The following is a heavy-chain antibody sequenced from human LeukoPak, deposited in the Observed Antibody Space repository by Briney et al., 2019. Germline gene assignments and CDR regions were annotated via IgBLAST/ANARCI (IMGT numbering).Heavy chain of an antibody. D-gene: IGHD3-10*01. V-gene: IGHV1-69*06. CDR1: GGTFSSYA. CDR2: IIPIFGTA. CDR3: ARWLYRFGEYKEFDY. J-gene: IGHJ4*02. Sequence: GASVKVSCKASGGTFSSYAISWVRQAPGQGLEWRGGIIPIFGTANYAQKFQGRVTITADKSTSTAYMELSSLRSEDTAVYYCARWLYRFGEYKEFDYWGQGTLVTVSS.